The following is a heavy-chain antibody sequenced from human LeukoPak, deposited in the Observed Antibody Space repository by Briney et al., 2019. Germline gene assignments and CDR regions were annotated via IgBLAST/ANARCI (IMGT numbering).Heavy chain of an antibody. D-gene: IGHD6-19*01. CDR3: ARVAVAGTSNYYYYGMDV. J-gene: IGHJ6*02. CDR1: GFTFSSYG. V-gene: IGHV3-33*01. CDR2: IWYDGSNK. Sequence: GGSLRLSCAASGFTFSSYGMHWVRQAPGKGLEWVAVIWYDGSNKYYADFVKGRFTISRDNSKNTLYLQMNSLRAEDTAVYYCARVAVAGTSNYYYYGMDVWGQGTTVTVSS.